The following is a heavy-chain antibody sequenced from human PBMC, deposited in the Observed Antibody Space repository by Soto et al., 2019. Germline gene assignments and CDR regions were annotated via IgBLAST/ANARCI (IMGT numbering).Heavy chain of an antibody. CDR1: GYTFSNYG. J-gene: IGHJ5*02. Sequence: QVQLVQSGGEVKRPGASVKVSCKTSGYTFSNYGITWVRQAPGQPLEWLVWISLYSDGTNYAQTFQGRVSMTTDTSTTTAYMELRGLRADDTAVYYCARVVPGAEAWFGPWGQGTLVTVSS. CDR2: ISLYSDGT. V-gene: IGHV1-18*01. CDR3: ARVVPGAEAWFGP.